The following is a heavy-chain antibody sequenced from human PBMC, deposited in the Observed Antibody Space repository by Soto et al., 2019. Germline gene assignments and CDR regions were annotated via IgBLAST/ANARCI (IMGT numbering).Heavy chain of an antibody. D-gene: IGHD2-2*01. V-gene: IGHV1-69*13. CDR3: ARRGEYCSSTSCSYFYYGMDV. CDR2: IIPIFGTA. CDR1: GGTFSSYT. Sequence: GASVKVSCKASGGTFSSYTISWVRQAPGQGLEWMGGIIPIFGTANYAQKFQGRVTITADESTSTAYMELSSLRSEDTAVYYCARRGEYCSSTSCSYFYYGMDVWGQGTTVTVSS. J-gene: IGHJ6*02.